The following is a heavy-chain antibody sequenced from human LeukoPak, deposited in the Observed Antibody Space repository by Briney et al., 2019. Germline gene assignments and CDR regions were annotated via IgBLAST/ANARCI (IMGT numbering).Heavy chain of an antibody. J-gene: IGHJ4*02. Sequence: SETLSLTCTVSGGSVSSGSYYWSWIRQPPGKGLEWIGYFSYTGSTTYNPSLKSRATISTDTSQNRFSLKLNSVTAADTAMYYCARSTGGAAAGDCWGQGTLVTVSS. CDR2: FSYTGST. D-gene: IGHD6-13*01. CDR3: ARSTGGAAAGDC. V-gene: IGHV4-61*01. CDR1: GGSVSSGSYY.